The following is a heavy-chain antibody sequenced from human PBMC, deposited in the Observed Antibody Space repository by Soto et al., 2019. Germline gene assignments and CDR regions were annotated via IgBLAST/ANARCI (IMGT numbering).Heavy chain of an antibody. D-gene: IGHD3-22*01. J-gene: IGHJ6*02. CDR2: ISSSSSTI. CDR1: GLTFSSYS. CDR3: ARDHYYDSSGYFARYYYYYGMDV. V-gene: IGHV3-48*02. Sequence: GSLELSCASSGLTFSSYSMDGVRKAPGKGLEWVSYISSSSSTIYYADSVKGRFTISRDNAKNSLYLQMNSLRDEDTAVYYCARDHYYDSSGYFARYYYYYGMDVWGQGTTVTVSS.